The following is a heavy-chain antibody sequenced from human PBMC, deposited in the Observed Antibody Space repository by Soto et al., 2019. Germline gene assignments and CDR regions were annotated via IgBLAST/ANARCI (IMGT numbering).Heavy chain of an antibody. V-gene: IGHV5-51*01. Sequence: GESLKISCKGSGYSFTSYWIGWVRQMPGKGLEWMGIIYPGDSDTRYSPSFQGQVTISADKSISTAYLQWSSLRAEDTAVYFCAKGMYYYDSSGYRLFDYWGQGTLVTVSS. CDR2: IYPGDSDT. CDR1: GYSFTSYW. D-gene: IGHD3-22*01. CDR3: AKGMYYYDSSGYRLFDY. J-gene: IGHJ4*02.